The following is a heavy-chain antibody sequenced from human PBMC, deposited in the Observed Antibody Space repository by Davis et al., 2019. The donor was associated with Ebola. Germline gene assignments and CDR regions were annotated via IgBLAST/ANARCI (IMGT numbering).Heavy chain of an antibody. V-gene: IGHV1-8*01. Sequence: ASVKVSCKASGYTFTSYDINWVRQATGQGLEWMGWMNPNSGNTGYAQKFQGRVTMTRNTSISTAYMELSSLRSEDTAVYYCARISSSLNGMDVWGKGTTVTVSS. CDR1: GYTFTSYD. D-gene: IGHD6-13*01. J-gene: IGHJ6*04. CDR2: MNPNSGNT. CDR3: ARISSSLNGMDV.